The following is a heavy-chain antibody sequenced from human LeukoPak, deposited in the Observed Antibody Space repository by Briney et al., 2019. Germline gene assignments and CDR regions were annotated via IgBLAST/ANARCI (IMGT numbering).Heavy chain of an antibody. CDR2: ISWNSGSI. J-gene: IGHJ4*02. CDR3: AKARGYCTNGVCSGMGFDY. V-gene: IGHV3-9*03. Sequence: PGGSLRLSCAASGFTFDDYAMHWVRQAPGKGLEWVSGISWNSGSIGYADSVKGRFTISRDNAKNSLYLQMNSLRAEDMALYYCAKARGYCTNGVCSGMGFDYWGQGTLVTVSS. D-gene: IGHD2-8*01. CDR1: GFTFDDYA.